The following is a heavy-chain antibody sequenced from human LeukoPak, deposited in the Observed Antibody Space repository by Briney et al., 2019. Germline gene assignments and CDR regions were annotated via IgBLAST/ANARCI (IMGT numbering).Heavy chain of an antibody. J-gene: IGHJ4*02. D-gene: IGHD6-19*01. Sequence: PSETLSLTCTVSGGSVSSGSYYWSWIRQPPGKGLEWIGYIYYSGSTNYNPSLKSRVTISVDTSKNQFPLKLSSVTAADTAVYYCARGSAWYFVYWGQGTLVTVSS. CDR2: IYYSGST. CDR1: GGSVSSGSYY. CDR3: ARGSAWYFVY. V-gene: IGHV4-61*01.